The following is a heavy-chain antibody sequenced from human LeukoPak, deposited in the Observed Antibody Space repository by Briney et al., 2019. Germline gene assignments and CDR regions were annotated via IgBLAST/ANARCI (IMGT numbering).Heavy chain of an antibody. D-gene: IGHD3-10*01. J-gene: IGHJ3*02. CDR3: ARRIELLWFGELLDAFDI. Sequence: SETLSLTCTVSGGSISSSTYYWGWIRQPPGKGLEWIGSVFYSGSTSYNPALKSRVTISIDTSKNQFSLKLSSVTAADTAVYYCARRIELLWFGELLDAFDIWGQGTMVTVSS. CDR1: GGSISSSTYY. V-gene: IGHV4-39*07. CDR2: VFYSGST.